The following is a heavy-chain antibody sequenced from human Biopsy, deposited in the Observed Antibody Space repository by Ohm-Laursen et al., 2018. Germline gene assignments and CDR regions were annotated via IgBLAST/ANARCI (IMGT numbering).Heavy chain of an antibody. V-gene: IGHV3-30*18. Sequence: SLRLSCSASGFTFNNYGMQWVRQAPGKGLEWVAFIFYDGSNTYYADSVKGRFTISRDNSRDTLYLQMSSLRAEDTAVYYCAKDRYNYTPIGGFSMEVWDQGTTVTVSS. CDR1: GFTFNNYG. D-gene: IGHD5-18*01. J-gene: IGHJ6*02. CDR3: AKDRYNYTPIGGFSMEV. CDR2: IFYDGSNT.